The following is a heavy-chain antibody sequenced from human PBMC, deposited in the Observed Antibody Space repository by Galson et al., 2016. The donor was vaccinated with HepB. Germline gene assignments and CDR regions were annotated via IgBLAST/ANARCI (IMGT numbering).Heavy chain of an antibody. CDR1: GGSISSSYY. CDR2: IYYSGTS. D-gene: IGHD1-7*01. CDR3: ARHAGTSYENYYMDV. V-gene: IGHV4-39*01. Sequence: SETLSPTCTVSGGSISSSYYWAWIRQPPGKGLEWIASIYYSGTSYYKPSLTSRVTISVDTSKSQFSLKVRSVTAADTAVSYCARHAGTSYENYYMDVWGRGTTVAVSS. J-gene: IGHJ6*03.